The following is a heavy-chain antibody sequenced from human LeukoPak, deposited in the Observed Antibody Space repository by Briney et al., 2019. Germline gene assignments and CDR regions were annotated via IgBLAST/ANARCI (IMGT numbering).Heavy chain of an antibody. CDR1: GYTFTSYA. D-gene: IGHD3-10*01. Sequence: ASVKVSCKASGYTFTSYAMRWVRHAPGQRLEWMGWFNAGNGSTKYSQEFQGRVTITRDTSASTAYMELSSLRSEDMAVYYCARDSGSGSYPLYYFDYWGQGTLVTVSS. V-gene: IGHV1-3*03. J-gene: IGHJ4*02. CDR2: FNAGNGST. CDR3: ARDSGSGSYPLYYFDY.